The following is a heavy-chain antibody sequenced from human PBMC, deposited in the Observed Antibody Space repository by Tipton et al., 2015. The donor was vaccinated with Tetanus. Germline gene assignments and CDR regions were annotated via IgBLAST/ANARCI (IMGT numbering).Heavy chain of an antibody. J-gene: IGHJ4*02. Sequence: SLRLSCAASGFPFTTYGMTWVRLAPGKGLEWVAVITGSGVGTYYSDSVKGRFTVYRDNSRNTLYLQLNSLRVEDTAVYYCATARNKVSITRLQYWGPGTLVTVSS. V-gene: IGHV3-23*01. CDR2: ITGSGVGT. CDR3: ATARNKVSITRLQY. D-gene: IGHD3-10*01. CDR1: GFPFTTYG.